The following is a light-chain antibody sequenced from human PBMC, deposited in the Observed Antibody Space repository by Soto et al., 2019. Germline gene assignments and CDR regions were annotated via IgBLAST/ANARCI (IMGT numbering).Light chain of an antibody. CDR1: QSVSSY. Sequence: EIVLTQSPATLSLSPGERATLSCRASQSVSSYLAWYQQKPGQAPRLPIYDASNRATGIPARFSGSGSGTDFTLTISSLEPEDFAVYYCQQRSNWPPRWTFGQGTKVEIK. V-gene: IGKV3-11*01. CDR3: QQRSNWPPRWT. CDR2: DAS. J-gene: IGKJ1*01.